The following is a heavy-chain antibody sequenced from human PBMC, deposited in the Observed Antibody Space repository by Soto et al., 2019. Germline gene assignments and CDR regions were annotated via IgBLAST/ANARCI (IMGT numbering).Heavy chain of an antibody. J-gene: IGHJ6*03. CDR1: GFTVSSNY. Sequence: GGSLRLSCAASGFTVSSNYMSWVRQAPGKGLEWVSVIYSGGSTYYADSVKGRFTISRHNSKNTLYLQMNSLRAEDTAVYYCASLLTTVSHYYYMDVCGKGTTVTVS. D-gene: IGHD4-17*01. CDR2: IYSGGST. CDR3: ASLLTTVSHYYYMDV. V-gene: IGHV3-53*04.